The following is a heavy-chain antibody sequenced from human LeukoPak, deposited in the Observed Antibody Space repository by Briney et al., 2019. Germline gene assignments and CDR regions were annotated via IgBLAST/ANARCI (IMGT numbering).Heavy chain of an antibody. Sequence: SETLSLTCAVYGGSFSGYYWSWIRQPPGKGLEWIGEINQSGSTNYNPSLKSRVTISVDTSKNQFSLKLSSVTAADTAVYYCARRHWNYNWFDPWGQGTLVTVSS. CDR3: ARRHWNYNWFDP. CDR1: GGSFSGYY. CDR2: INQSGST. V-gene: IGHV4-34*01. J-gene: IGHJ5*02. D-gene: IGHD1-7*01.